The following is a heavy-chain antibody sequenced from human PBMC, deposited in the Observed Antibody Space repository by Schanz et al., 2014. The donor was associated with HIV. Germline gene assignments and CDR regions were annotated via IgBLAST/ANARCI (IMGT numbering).Heavy chain of an antibody. CDR2: ISGSSSTI. CDR3: ARDSGPGIY. Sequence: EVQLVESGGGLEQPGGSLRLSCAASGFTLSSYSMNWVRQAPGKGLEWISYISGSSSTIYYAGSVKGRFTISRDNAKNSLYLQMSSLRADDTAVYYCARDSGPGIYWGQGTLVTVSS. D-gene: IGHD3-10*01. J-gene: IGHJ4*02. CDR1: GFTLSSYS. V-gene: IGHV3-48*01.